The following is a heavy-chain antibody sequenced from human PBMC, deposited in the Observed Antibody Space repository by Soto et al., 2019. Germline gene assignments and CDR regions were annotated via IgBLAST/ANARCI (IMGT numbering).Heavy chain of an antibody. Sequence: GSLRLSCAASGFTFSSYWMHWARQAPGKGLVWVSRINSDGSSTSYADSVKGRFTISRDNAKNTLYLQMNSLRAEDTAVYYCARSIAAAGIRYYYYGMDVWGQGTTVTVSS. CDR2: INSDGSST. J-gene: IGHJ6*02. D-gene: IGHD6-13*01. CDR3: ARSIAAAGIRYYYYGMDV. V-gene: IGHV3-74*01. CDR1: GFTFSSYW.